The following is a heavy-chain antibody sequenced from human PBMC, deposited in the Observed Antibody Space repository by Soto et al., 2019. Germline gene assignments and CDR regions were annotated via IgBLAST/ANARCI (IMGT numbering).Heavy chain of an antibody. V-gene: IGHV4-30-2*06. CDR1: GDSLSSGGYS. D-gene: IGHD1-1*01. CDR2: TYHRGGT. Sequence: QLQLQESGSGLVKPSQTLSLTCVVSGDSLSSGGYSWIWIRQSPGKGLEWLGHTYHRGGTLYNPSLDRRVTISVDKSKNHFSLRLTSVTAADTAGYYCARDSLSCYYFDFGGQGTLVTVSS. CDR3: ARDSLSCYYFDF. J-gene: IGHJ4*02.